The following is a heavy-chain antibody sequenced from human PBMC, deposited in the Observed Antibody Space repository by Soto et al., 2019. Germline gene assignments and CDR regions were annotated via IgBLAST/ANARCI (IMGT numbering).Heavy chain of an antibody. CDR2: ISYDGSNK. Sequence: QVQLVESGGGVVQPGRSLRLSCAASGFTFSSYGMHWVRQAPGKGLEWVAVISYDGSNKYYADSVKGRFTISRDNSKNTLYLQMNSLRAEDTAVYYCAKGDGGDYYYYYGMDVWGQGTTVTVSS. CDR3: AKGDGGDYYYYYGMDV. CDR1: GFTFSSYG. D-gene: IGHD3-10*01. J-gene: IGHJ6*02. V-gene: IGHV3-30*18.